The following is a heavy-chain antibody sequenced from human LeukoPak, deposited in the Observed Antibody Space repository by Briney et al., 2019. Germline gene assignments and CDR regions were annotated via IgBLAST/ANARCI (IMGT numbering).Heavy chain of an antibody. CDR2: IYHSGST. Sequence: PSETLSLTCAVSGYSISSGYYWGWIRQPPGKGLEWIGSIYHSGSTYYNPSLKSRVTISVDTSKNQFSLKLRSVTAADTAVYYCARTSSMVRGVIGGFLRYWGQGTLVTVSS. V-gene: IGHV4-38-2*01. D-gene: IGHD3-10*01. CDR3: ARTSSMVRGVIGGFLRY. CDR1: GYSISSGYY. J-gene: IGHJ4*02.